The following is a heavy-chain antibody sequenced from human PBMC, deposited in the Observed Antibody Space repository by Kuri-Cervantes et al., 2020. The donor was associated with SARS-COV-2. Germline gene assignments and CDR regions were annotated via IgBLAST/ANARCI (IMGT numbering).Heavy chain of an antibody. CDR2: ISYDGSNK. V-gene: IGHV3-30-3*01. CDR1: GFTFSSYA. CDR3: AGLDEYSSGWHNDY. J-gene: IGHJ4*02. D-gene: IGHD6-19*01. Sequence: GESLKISCAASGFTFSSYAMHWVRQAPGKGLEWVAVISYDGSNKYYAGSVKGRFTISRDNSKNTLYLQMNSLRAEDTAVYYCAGLDEYSSGWHNDYWGQGTLVTVSS.